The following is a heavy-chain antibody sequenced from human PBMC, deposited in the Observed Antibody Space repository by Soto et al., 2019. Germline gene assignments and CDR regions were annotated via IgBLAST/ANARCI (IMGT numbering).Heavy chain of an antibody. CDR3: AKAYYDSSGYPDS. V-gene: IGHV3-23*01. Sequence: GGSLRLSCAASGFTFSGYAMSWVRQAPGKGLEWVSAISGSGGSTYYADSVKGRFTISRDNSKNTLYLQMNSLRADDTAVYYCAKAYYDSSGYPDSWGQGTLVTVSS. CDR2: ISGSGGST. D-gene: IGHD3-22*01. J-gene: IGHJ5*01. CDR1: GFTFSGYA.